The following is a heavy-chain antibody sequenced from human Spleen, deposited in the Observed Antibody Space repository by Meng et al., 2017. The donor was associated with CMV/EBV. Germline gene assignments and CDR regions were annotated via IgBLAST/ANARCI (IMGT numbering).Heavy chain of an antibody. V-gene: IGHV1-24*01. Sequence: VSRYTLTELSMHWVHQPPGRGLEWMGGFDPEAGETIYAQKFQSRVTMTEDTSTDTAYMELSSLRSEDTAVYYCATQQLLWFGESFDPWGQGTLVTVSS. J-gene: IGHJ5*02. CDR3: ATQQLLWFGESFDP. CDR2: FDPEAGET. CDR1: RYTLTELS. D-gene: IGHD3-10*01.